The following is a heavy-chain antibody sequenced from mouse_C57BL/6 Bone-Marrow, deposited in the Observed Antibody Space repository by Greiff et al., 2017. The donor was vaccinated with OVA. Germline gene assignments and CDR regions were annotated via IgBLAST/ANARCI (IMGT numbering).Heavy chain of an antibody. Sequence: EVKLMESGGDLVKPGGSLKLSCAASGFTFSSYGMSWVRQTPDKRLEWVATISSGGSYTYYPDSVKGRFTISRDTAKNTLYQQMSSLKSEDTAMYYCGRQDYCSFYAMDYWGQGTSVTVSS. J-gene: IGHJ4*01. D-gene: IGHD1-1*01. CDR3: GRQDYCSFYAMDY. CDR2: ISSGGSYT. V-gene: IGHV5-6*01. CDR1: GFTFSSYG.